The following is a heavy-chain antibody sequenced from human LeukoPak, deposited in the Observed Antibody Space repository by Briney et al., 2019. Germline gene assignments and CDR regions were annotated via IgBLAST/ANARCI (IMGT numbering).Heavy chain of an antibody. J-gene: IGHJ4*02. CDR3: ARGSYDSTKYDY. V-gene: IGHV4-59*01. Sequence: SETLSLTCTVSGXSISSYYWNWIRQPPGKGLEWIGYVYYSGTTYYNPSLKSRVTISVDTSKNQFSLKLSSVTAADTAVYYCARGSYDSTKYDYWGQGTLVAVSS. D-gene: IGHD3-22*01. CDR2: VYYSGTT. CDR1: GXSISSYY.